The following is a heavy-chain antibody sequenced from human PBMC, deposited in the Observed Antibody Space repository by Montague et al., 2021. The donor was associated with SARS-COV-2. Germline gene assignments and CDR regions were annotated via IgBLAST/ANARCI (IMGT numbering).Heavy chain of an antibody. D-gene: IGHD3-22*01. V-gene: IGHV4-39*02. Sequence: ETLSLTCSVSGGSISSSNYDWGWIRQPPGKGLEWIGSIYYSGSTYYNPSLKSRVAISADTSKNQFSLILRSMTAADTAVFYCAREGFSSGYYETWGQGTLVTVSS. J-gene: IGHJ5*02. CDR3: AREGFSSGYYET. CDR1: GGSISSSNYD. CDR2: IYYSGST.